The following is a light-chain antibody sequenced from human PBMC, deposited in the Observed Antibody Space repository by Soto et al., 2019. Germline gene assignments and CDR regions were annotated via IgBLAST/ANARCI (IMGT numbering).Light chain of an antibody. CDR3: QQRSNWPSIT. CDR2: DAS. V-gene: IGKV3-11*01. J-gene: IGKJ5*01. CDR1: QSVSSY. Sequence: EIVLTQSPATLALSPGERATLSCRASQSVSSYLAWYQQKPGQAPRLLISDASNRAPGIPVRFSGSGFGTDFTLTISSLGAEDSAVYYCQQRSNWPSITFXQGTRLEI.